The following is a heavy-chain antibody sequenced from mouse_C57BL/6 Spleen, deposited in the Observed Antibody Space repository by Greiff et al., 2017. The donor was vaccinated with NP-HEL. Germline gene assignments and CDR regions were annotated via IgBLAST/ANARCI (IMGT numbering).Heavy chain of an antibody. CDR2: IYPGSGST. CDR3: ARGYYGYDDAMDY. CDR1: GYTFTSYW. D-gene: IGHD2-2*01. Sequence: VQLQQPGAELVKPGASVKMSCKASGYTFTSYWITWVKQRPGQGLEWIGDIYPGSGSTNYNEKFKSKATLTVDTSSSTAYMQLSSLTSEDSAVYYCARGYYGYDDAMDYWGQGTTLTVSS. V-gene: IGHV1-55*01. J-gene: IGHJ2*01.